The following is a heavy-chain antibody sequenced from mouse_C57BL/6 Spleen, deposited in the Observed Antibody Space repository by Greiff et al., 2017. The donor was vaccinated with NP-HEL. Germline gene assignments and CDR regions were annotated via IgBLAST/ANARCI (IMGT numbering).Heavy chain of an antibody. J-gene: IGHJ4*01. D-gene: IGHD2-4*01. CDR3: ARRRYYDYDEDYAMDY. CDR2: INPNNGGT. CDR1: GYTFTDYN. Sequence: EVQLQQSGPELVKPGASVKIPCKASGYTFTDYNMDWVKQSHGKSLEWIGDINPNNGGTIYNQKFKGKATLTVDKSSSTAYMELRSLTSEDTAVYYCARRRYYDYDEDYAMDYWGQGTSVTVSS. V-gene: IGHV1-18*01.